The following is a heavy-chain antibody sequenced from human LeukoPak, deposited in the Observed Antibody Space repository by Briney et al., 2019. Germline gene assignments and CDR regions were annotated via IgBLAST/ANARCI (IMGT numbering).Heavy chain of an antibody. Sequence: PSETLSLTCAVYGGSFSGYYWSWIRQPPGKGLEWIGEINHSGSTNYNPSLKSRVTISVDTSKNQFSLKLSSVTAADTAVYYCAGLSEYCSSTSCTNWFDPWGLGTLVTVSS. D-gene: IGHD2-2*01. V-gene: IGHV4-34*01. CDR2: INHSGST. J-gene: IGHJ5*02. CDR3: AGLSEYCSSTSCTNWFDP. CDR1: GGSFSGYY.